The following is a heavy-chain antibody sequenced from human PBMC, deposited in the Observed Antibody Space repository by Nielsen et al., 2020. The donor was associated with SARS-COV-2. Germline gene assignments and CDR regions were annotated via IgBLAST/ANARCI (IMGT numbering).Heavy chain of an antibody. J-gene: IGHJ4*02. Sequence: ASVKVSCKASGYTFTSYGISWVRQAPGQGLEWMGWISAYNGNTNYAQKLQGRVTMTTDTSTSTAYMELRSLRSDDTAVYYCARDRDYDFWSGTNYWGQGTLVTVSS. CDR1: GYTFTSYG. V-gene: IGHV1-18*01. CDR3: ARDRDYDFWSGTNY. D-gene: IGHD3-3*01. CDR2: ISAYNGNT.